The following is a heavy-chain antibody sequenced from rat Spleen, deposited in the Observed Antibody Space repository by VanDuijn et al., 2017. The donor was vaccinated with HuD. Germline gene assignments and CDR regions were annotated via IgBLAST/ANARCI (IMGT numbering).Heavy chain of an antibody. CDR1: GFTFSDYN. CDR3: TTVLQGHGFAY. CDR2: FIYDGSRT. J-gene: IGHJ3*01. D-gene: IGHD1-1*01. V-gene: IGHV5S10*01. Sequence: EVQLVESGGGLVQPGRSLKLSCAASGFTFSDYNMAWVRQAPKKGLEWVATFIYDGSRTYYRDSVKGRFIISRDNAKNSLYLQMDSLRSEDTATYYCTTVLQGHGFAYWGQGTLVTVSS.